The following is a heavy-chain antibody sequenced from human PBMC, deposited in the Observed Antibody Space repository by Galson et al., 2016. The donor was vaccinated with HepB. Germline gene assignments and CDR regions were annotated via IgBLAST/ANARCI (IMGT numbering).Heavy chain of an antibody. D-gene: IGHD4-11*01. Sequence: SVKVSCKASKYTFTVYYIHWVRQAPGQGLEWMGWISPNSGGTNYAQKFQGRVTMTRDTSITTASMELSSLRSDDTAVYYCAREAAPGDDYSLAYWGQGTLVTVSS. CDR2: ISPNSGGT. J-gene: IGHJ4*02. V-gene: IGHV1-2*02. CDR1: KYTFTVYY. CDR3: AREAAPGDDYSLAY.